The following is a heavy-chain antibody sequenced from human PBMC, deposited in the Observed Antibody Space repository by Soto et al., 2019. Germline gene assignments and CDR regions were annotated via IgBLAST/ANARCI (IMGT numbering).Heavy chain of an antibody. CDR1: GFTFSSYE. D-gene: IGHD3-22*01. V-gene: IGHV3-48*03. CDR2: ISSSGSTM. CDR3: AREGSGYYSDAFDI. J-gene: IGHJ3*02. Sequence: GGSLRLSCAASGFTFSSYEMNWVRQAPGKGLEWVSYISSSGSTMYYADSVKGRFTISRDNAKNSLFLQMNSLRAEDTAVYYCAREGSGYYSDAFDIWGRGTMVTVSS.